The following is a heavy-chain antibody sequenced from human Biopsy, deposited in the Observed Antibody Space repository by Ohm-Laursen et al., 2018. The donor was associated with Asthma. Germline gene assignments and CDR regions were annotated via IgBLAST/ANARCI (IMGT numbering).Heavy chain of an antibody. J-gene: IGHJ5*02. CDR3: ARTTYGDDGFDP. V-gene: IGHV4-31*03. D-gene: IGHD4-17*01. Sequence: SQTLSLTCTVSGGSINIGDYYWIWIRQHPVKGLEWIGYIYYSGSTYYNPSLKSRVSISLDTSKNQFSLSLTSVTAADTAVYYCARTTYGDDGFDPWGQGTLVTVSS. CDR2: IYYSGST. CDR1: GGSINIGDYY.